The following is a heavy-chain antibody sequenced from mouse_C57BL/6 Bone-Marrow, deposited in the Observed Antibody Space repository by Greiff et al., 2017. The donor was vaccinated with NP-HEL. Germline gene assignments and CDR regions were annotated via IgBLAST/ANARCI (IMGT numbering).Heavy chain of an antibody. CDR2: IDPSDSYT. D-gene: IGHD1-1*01. V-gene: IGHV1-69*01. J-gene: IGHJ2*01. Sequence: VQLQQPGAELVMPGASVKLSCKASGYTFTSYWMHWVKQRPGQGLEWIGEIDPSDSYTNYNQKFKVKSTLTVDKSSSTAYMQLSSLTSEDSAVYYCSREGLYYYGSSPFDYWGQGTTLTVSS. CDR1: GYTFTSYW. CDR3: SREGLYYYGSSPFDY.